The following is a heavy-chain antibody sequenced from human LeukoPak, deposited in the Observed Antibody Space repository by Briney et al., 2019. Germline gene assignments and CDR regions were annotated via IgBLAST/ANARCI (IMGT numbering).Heavy chain of an antibody. Sequence: SGGSLRLSCAASGFTFSTYSMHWVRQAPGKGLEWVSSISISSSYIYYADSLKGRFTISRDNAKNSLYLQMNSLRAEDTAVYYCTHLGWFDPWGQGTLVTVSS. CDR1: GFTFSTYS. CDR3: THLGWFDP. V-gene: IGHV3-21*01. J-gene: IGHJ5*02. CDR2: ISISSSYI.